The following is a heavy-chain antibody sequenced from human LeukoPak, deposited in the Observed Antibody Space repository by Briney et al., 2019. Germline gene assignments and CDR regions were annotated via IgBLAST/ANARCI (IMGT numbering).Heavy chain of an antibody. CDR3: AKDPLSPLWLVRGDAFDI. V-gene: IGHV3-74*01. J-gene: IGHJ3*02. D-gene: IGHD6-19*01. CDR1: GFTFSSYW. Sequence: PGGSLRLSCAASGFTFSSYWMHWVRQAPGKGLVWVSRINSDGSSTSYADSVKGRFTISRDNSKNTLYLQMNSLRAEDTAVYYCAKDPLSPLWLVRGDAFDIWGQGTMVTVSS. CDR2: INSDGSST.